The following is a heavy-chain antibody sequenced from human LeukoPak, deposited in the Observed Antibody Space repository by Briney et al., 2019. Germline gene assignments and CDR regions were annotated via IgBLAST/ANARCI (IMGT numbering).Heavy chain of an antibody. V-gene: IGHV4-61*05. D-gene: IGHD2-8*01. J-gene: IGHJ4*02. CDR3: ARYYCPNGVCQGFDY. Sequence: PSETLSLTCTVSGGSMRSSSYYWGWIRQPPGKGLEWIGYIHSNGRTNSNPSLKSRVTISVDTFKNQFSLNLISVTAADTAVYYCARYYCPNGVCQGFDYWGQGTLVTVSS. CDR1: GGSMRSSSYY. CDR2: IHSNGRT.